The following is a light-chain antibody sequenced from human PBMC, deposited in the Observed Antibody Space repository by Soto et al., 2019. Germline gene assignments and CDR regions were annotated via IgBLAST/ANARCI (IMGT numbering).Light chain of an antibody. CDR2: AAS. CDR3: QKYNNAAHT. V-gene: IGKV1-27*01. J-gene: IGKJ4*01. Sequence: DIQMTQSPSFLSASVGDRVTITCRASQGIRNYLAWYQQKPGKVPKLLIYAASTLQSGVPSRFSGSGSGTDFTLTISSLQPEDVATYYCQKYNNAAHTFGGGTKVEI. CDR1: QGIRNY.